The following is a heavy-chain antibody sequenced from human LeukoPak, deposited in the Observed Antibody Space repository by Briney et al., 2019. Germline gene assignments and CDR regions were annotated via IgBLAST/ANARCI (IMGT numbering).Heavy chain of an antibody. CDR3: ARVPYPTAAIYPTNWFDP. V-gene: IGHV1-69*13. D-gene: IGHD2-2*02. Sequence: GASVKVSCKASGYTFTSYGISWVRQAPGQGLEWMGGIIPIFGTANYAQKFQGRVTITADESTSTAYMELSSLRSEDTAVYYCARVPYPTAAIYPTNWFDPWGQGTLVTVSS. CDR2: IIPIFGTA. CDR1: GYTFTSYG. J-gene: IGHJ5*02.